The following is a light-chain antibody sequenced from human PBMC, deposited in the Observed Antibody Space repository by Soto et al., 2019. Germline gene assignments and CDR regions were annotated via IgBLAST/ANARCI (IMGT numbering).Light chain of an antibody. CDR3: QRYINWPLT. J-gene: IGKJ4*01. V-gene: IGKV3-15*01. CDR1: QSVRGN. CDR2: GAS. Sequence: EIVMTQSPATLSVFPGERATLSCRASQSVRGNLAWYQQKPGQAPRLLIYGASTRATDIPARFSGSGSETEFTLTISSLQSEDFAIYYCQRYINWPLTFGGGTKVEIK.